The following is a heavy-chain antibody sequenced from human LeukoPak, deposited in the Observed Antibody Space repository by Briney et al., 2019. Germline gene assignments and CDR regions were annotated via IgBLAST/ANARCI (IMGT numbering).Heavy chain of an antibody. J-gene: IGHJ2*01. CDR2: IYYSGTT. CDR3: ARDPRTLVGASYWYFDL. D-gene: IGHD1-26*01. V-gene: IGHV4-59*01. CDR1: GGAISSYY. Sequence: PSETLSLTCSVSGGAISSYYWSWIRQPPGKGLEWLGYIYYSGTTIYSPSLKSRLTISVDTSKDQFSPLLSSVTAADTAVYYCARDPRTLVGASYWYFDLWGRGTLVTVSS.